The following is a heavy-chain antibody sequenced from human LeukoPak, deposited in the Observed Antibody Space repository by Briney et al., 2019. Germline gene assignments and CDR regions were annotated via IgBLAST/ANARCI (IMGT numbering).Heavy chain of an antibody. V-gene: IGHV4-4*02. CDR1: GGSISGINY. J-gene: IGHJ6*04. CDR3: ARNIVGANAIDV. Sequence: SGTLSLTCAVSGGSISGINYWSWIRQPPGKGLEWIGEFHHSGTNNCHPSLKSPVTSSAHKPKNEFSLILSSETAADTAVYYCARNIVGANAIDVWGEGSTVTVSS. D-gene: IGHD1-26*01. CDR2: FHHSGTN.